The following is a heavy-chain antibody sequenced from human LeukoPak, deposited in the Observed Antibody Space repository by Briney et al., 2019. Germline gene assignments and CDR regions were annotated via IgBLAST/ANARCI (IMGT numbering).Heavy chain of an antibody. CDR2: ISSSSSYI. CDR3: ASTTTYCGGDCYS. V-gene: IGHV3-21*01. J-gene: IGHJ5*02. CDR1: GFTFSSYS. Sequence: PGGSLRLSCAASGFTFSSYSMNWVRQAPGKGLEWVSSISSSSSYIYYADSVKGRFTISRDNAKNSLYLQMNSLRAEDTAVYYCASTTTYCGGDCYSWGQGALVTVSS. D-gene: IGHD2-21*02.